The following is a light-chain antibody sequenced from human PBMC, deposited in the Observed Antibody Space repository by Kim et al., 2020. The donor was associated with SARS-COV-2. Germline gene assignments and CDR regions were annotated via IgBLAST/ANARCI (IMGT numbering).Light chain of an antibody. Sequence: PGERATHSCRASQSVSSSYLTWYQQKPGQAPRLLIYGASSRATGIPDRVSGSGSGTDFTLTISRLEPEDFAVYYCQQYGSSPMYTFGQGTKLEI. J-gene: IGKJ2*01. CDR3: QQYGSSPMYT. V-gene: IGKV3-20*01. CDR1: QSVSSSY. CDR2: GAS.